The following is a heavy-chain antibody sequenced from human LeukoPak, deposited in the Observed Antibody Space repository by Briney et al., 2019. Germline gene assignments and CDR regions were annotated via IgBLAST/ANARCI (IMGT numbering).Heavy chain of an antibody. Sequence: ASVKVSCKASGGTFSSYAISWVRQAPGQGLEWMGRIIPIFGIANYAQKFQGRVTITADKSTSTAYMKLSSLRSEDTAVYYCARDLGYDSSLVTYPWGQGTLVTVSS. J-gene: IGHJ5*02. CDR3: ARDLGYDSSLVTYP. D-gene: IGHD3-22*01. CDR2: IIPIFGIA. CDR1: GGTFSSYA. V-gene: IGHV1-69*04.